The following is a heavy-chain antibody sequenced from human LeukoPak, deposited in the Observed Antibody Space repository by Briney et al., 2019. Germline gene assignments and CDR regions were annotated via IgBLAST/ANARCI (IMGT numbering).Heavy chain of an antibody. CDR3: ARDHYDSSGYYLVY. CDR2: ISAYNGNT. J-gene: IGHJ4*02. V-gene: IGHV1-18*01. CDR1: GYTFSRYG. D-gene: IGHD3-22*01. Sequence: EASVKVSCKASGYTFSRYGINWVRQAPGQGLEWMGWISAYNGNTNYAQNFQGRVTMTTDTSTSTVYMELSSLRSEDTAVYYCARDHYDSSGYYLVYWGQGTLVTVSS.